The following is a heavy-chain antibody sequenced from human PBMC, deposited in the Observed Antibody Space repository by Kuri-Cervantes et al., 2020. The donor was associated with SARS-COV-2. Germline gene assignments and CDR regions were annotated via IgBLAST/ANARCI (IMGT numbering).Heavy chain of an antibody. CDR2: ISGSGSYI. V-gene: IGHV3-21*01. Sequence: GESLKISCAASGFTFDDYGMSWVRQAPGKGLEWVSSISGSGSYIYYADSMKGRFTISKESGENSLYLHMNSLRGDDTAVYYCARVAGEGPIYYYYMDVWGKGTTVTVSS. J-gene: IGHJ6*03. CDR1: GFTFDDYG. CDR3: ARVAGEGPIYYYYMDV. D-gene: IGHD3-10*01.